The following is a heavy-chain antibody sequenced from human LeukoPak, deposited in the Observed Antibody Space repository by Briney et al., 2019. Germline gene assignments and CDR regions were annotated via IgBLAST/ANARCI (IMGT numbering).Heavy chain of an antibody. CDR1: GGTFSSYA. J-gene: IGHJ4*02. Sequence: SVNVSCKASGGTFSSYAISWVRQAPGQGLEWMGGIIPIFGTANYAQKFQGRVTITADESTSTAYMELSSLRSEDTAVYYCAGDSSGYSTYYFDYWGQGTLVTVSS. CDR3: AGDSSGYSTYYFDY. D-gene: IGHD3-22*01. V-gene: IGHV1-69*13. CDR2: IIPIFGTA.